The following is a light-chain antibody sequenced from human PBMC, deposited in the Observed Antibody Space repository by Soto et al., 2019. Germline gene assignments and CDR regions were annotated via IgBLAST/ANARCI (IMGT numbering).Light chain of an antibody. V-gene: IGKV1-5*03. CDR1: QSISTW. Sequence: DIQLTQSPSTLSACVGDRVTITCRASQSISTWLAWYQQKPGKAPNLLIYKASTLESGVPSRFSGSGSGTEFTLTISSLQPDDFATYYCQQYYSYSGTFGQGTKVEI. CDR3: QQYYSYSGT. CDR2: KAS. J-gene: IGKJ1*01.